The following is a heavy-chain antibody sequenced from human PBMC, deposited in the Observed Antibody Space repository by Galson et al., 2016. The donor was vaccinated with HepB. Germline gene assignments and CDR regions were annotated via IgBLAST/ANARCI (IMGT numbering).Heavy chain of an antibody. V-gene: IGHV3-30*04. CDR1: GFTFNTYD. D-gene: IGHD6-25*01. Sequence: SLRLSCAASGFTFNTYDMHWVRQAPGKGLEWVAVISMDGSIKLYADSVKGRFTISRDNSKNALFLQINSLRAEDTAVYYCARDMAGGSPDYFDYWGQGTLVTVSS. CDR2: ISMDGSIK. J-gene: IGHJ4*02. CDR3: ARDMAGGSPDYFDY.